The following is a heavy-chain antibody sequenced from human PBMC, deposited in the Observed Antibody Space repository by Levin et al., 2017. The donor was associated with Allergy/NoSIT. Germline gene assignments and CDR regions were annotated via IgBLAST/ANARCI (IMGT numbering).Heavy chain of an antibody. CDR1: GFTFRHYW. CDR2: INNDGSTT. Sequence: LSLTCAASGFTFRHYWMHWVRPAPGKGLVWISRINNDGSTTNYADSVKGRFTISRDNAKNTLYLQMNSLRAEDTALYYCVSGGAWGQGTLVTVSS. J-gene: IGHJ5*02. D-gene: IGHD1-26*01. CDR3: VSGGA. V-gene: IGHV3-74*01.